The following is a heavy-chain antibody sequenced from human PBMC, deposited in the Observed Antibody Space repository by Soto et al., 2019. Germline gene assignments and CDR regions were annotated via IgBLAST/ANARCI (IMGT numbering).Heavy chain of an antibody. CDR1: GVSISNYY. CDR3: ARAPGYYYMDV. V-gene: IGHV4-59*01. CDR2: NHYSGGT. D-gene: IGHD2-2*01. Sequence: QVQLQESDPGLVKPSETLSLTCAVSGVSISNYYWSWIRQPPGRGLEWIGYNHYSGGTNYNPSLKSRVIISLDTSTNQFLLKLSSVTAADTAVYSCARAPGYYYMDVWGQGTTVTVSS. J-gene: IGHJ6*03.